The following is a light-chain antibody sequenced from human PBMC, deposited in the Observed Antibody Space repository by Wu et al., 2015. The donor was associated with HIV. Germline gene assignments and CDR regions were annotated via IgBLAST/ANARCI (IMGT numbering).Light chain of an antibody. CDR3: QQYSHSPRT. J-gene: IGKJ1*01. Sequence: EIVMTQSPATLSVSPGERATLSCRASQSVSSNLAWYQQKPGQAPRLLIYGATSRATGIPDRFSGSGSEKDFTLTISRVEPEDFAVYYCQQYSHSPRTFGQGTKVEFK. CDR1: QSVSSN. V-gene: IGKV3-20*01. CDR2: GAT.